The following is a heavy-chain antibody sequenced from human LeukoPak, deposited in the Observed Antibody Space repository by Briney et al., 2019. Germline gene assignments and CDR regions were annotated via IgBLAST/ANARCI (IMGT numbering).Heavy chain of an antibody. Sequence: PGGSLRLSCAASGFTFSSYGMHWVRQAPGKGLEWVAVISYDGSNKYYADSVKGRFTISRDNSKNTLYLQMNSLRAEDTAVYYCAKLAYYDILTGYYAGSNWFDPWGQGTLVTVSS. CDR3: AKLAYYDILTGYYAGSNWFDP. CDR2: ISYDGSNK. D-gene: IGHD3-9*01. CDR1: GFTFSSYG. V-gene: IGHV3-30*18. J-gene: IGHJ5*02.